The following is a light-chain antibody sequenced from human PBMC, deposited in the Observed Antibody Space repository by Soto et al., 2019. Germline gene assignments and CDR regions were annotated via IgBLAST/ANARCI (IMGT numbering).Light chain of an antibody. V-gene: IGKV1-27*01. CDR2: GAS. J-gene: IGKJ5*01. CDR3: QGDNNGPPG. Sequence: IQMTHSLAALSAPVIDRVTITCRASQGIGNYLAWYQHKPGKVPKLLIYGASTLQSRVPSRFSGGGSGTEYTLTISGLQIEDLATYYCQGDNNGPPGFGQGTRLEIK. CDR1: QGIGNY.